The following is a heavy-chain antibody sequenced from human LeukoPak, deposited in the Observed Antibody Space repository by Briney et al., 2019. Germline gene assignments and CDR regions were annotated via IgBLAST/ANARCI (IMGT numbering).Heavy chain of an antibody. CDR1: GFTFSVYW. V-gene: IGHV3-74*01. J-gene: IGHJ3*02. CDR3: AKATYYYDSSGYYTSAFDI. D-gene: IGHD3-22*01. Sequence: GGSLRLSCAASGFTFSVYWMHWVRQAPGEGLLLVSRINSDGGSTSYADSVRGRFTISRDNAKNTLYLQMNSLRAEDTAVYYCAKATYYYDSSGYYTSAFDIWGQGTMVTVSS. CDR2: INSDGGST.